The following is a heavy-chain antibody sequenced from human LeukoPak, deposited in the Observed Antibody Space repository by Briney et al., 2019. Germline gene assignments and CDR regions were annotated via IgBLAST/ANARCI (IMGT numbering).Heavy chain of an antibody. CDR2: IYSGGST. CDR1: GFTVSSNY. J-gene: IGHJ6*03. Sequence: GGSLRLSCAASGFTVSSNYMSWVRQAPGKGLEWVSVIYSGGSTYYADSVKGRFTISRDNSKNTLYLQMNSLRAEDTAVYYCARVYYGSGSYYYYYMDVWGKGTTVTISS. CDR3: ARVYYGSGSYYYYYMDV. V-gene: IGHV3-66*01. D-gene: IGHD3-10*01.